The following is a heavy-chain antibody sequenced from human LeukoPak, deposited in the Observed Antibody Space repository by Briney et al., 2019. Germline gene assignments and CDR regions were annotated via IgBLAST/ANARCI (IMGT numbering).Heavy chain of an antibody. D-gene: IGHD3-10*01. CDR2: IYSGGST. CDR3: ARGGAMIRGVFDY. J-gene: IGHJ4*02. Sequence: LTGGSLRLSCAASGFTFSSYDMTWVRQTPGKGLEWVSIIYSGGSTYYADSVKGRFTISRDNSKNTLYLQMNSLRAEDTAVYYCARGGAMIRGVFDYWGQGTLVTVSS. CDR1: GFTFSSYD. V-gene: IGHV3-66*01.